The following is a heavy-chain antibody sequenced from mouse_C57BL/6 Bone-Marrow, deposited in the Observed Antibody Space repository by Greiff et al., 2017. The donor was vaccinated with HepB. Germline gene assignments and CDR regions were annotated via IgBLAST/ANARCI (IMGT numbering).Heavy chain of an antibody. V-gene: IGHV10-1*01. D-gene: IGHD1-1*01. CDR2: IRSKSNNYAT. J-gene: IGHJ2*01. CDR1: GFSFNTYA. CDR3: VRDGSSYGYFDY. Sequence: EVQLVESGGGLVQPKGSLKLSCAASGFSFNTYAMNWVRQAPGKGLEWVARIRSKSNNYATYYADSVKDRFTISRDDSESMLYLQMNNLKTEDTAMYYCVRDGSSYGYFDYWGQGTTLTVSS.